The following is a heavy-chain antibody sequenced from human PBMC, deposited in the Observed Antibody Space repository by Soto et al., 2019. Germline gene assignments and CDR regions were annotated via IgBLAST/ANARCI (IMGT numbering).Heavy chain of an antibody. CDR3: APIGMTGTTGFHF. J-gene: IGHJ4*02. Sequence: GGSVKVSCKASGYTFTGYYMHWVRQAPGQGLEWMGRINPNNGDTNFAQKFQGRVTMTRDTSISTAYMELSRLTSDDTAVYYCAPIGMTGTTGFHFWGQGTLVTVSS. CDR2: INPNNGDT. CDR1: GYTFTGYY. V-gene: IGHV1-2*06. D-gene: IGHD1-7*01.